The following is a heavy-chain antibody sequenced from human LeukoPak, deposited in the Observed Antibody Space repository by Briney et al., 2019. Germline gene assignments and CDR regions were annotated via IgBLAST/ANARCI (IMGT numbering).Heavy chain of an antibody. J-gene: IGHJ4*02. CDR2: MKYDGSEK. Sequence: GGSLSLSCAAAGLTFSISWMSWVRQAPGQGREWVANMKYDGSEKYYVDSVKGRFTISRDNAKNSLYLQMNGLRAEDTAVYYCARDIEAAGLFLDYWGQGTLVTVSS. CDR1: GLTFSISW. CDR3: ARDIEAAGLFLDY. V-gene: IGHV3-7*01. D-gene: IGHD6-13*01.